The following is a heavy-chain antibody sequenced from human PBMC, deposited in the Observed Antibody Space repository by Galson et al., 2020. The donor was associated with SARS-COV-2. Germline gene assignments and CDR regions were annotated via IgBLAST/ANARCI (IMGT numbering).Heavy chain of an antibody. V-gene: IGHV4-59*01. Sequence: SETLSLTCTVPGGSISSYYWSWTRQPPGKGLEWIGYIYYSGSTNYNPSLKSPVTIAVDTSKNQFSLKLSSVTAADTAVYYCARVNYYDSSGYYRDAFDIWGQGTMVTVSS. J-gene: IGHJ3*02. CDR3: ARVNYYDSSGYYRDAFDI. CDR2: IYYSGST. D-gene: IGHD3-22*01. CDR1: GGSISSYY.